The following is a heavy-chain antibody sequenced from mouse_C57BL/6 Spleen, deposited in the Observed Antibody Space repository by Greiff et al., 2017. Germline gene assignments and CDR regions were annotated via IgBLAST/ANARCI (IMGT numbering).Heavy chain of an antibody. Sequence: DVKVEESGGGLVQPGGSMKLSCVASGFTFSNSWMNWVRQSPEKGLEWVAQIRLKSDNYATHYAESVKGRFTISRDDSKSSVYLQMNNLRAEDTGIYYCTGGGYYSMDDWGQGTSVTVSS. CDR2: IRLKSDNYAT. V-gene: IGHV6-3*01. CDR3: TGGGYYSMDD. J-gene: IGHJ4*01. CDR1: GFTFSNSW.